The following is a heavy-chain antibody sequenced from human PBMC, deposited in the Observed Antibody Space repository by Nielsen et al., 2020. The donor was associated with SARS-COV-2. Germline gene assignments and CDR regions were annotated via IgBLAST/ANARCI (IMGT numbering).Heavy chain of an antibody. CDR1: GYTFTSYD. D-gene: IGHD3-9*01. J-gene: IGHJ6*02. V-gene: IGHV1-8*01. CDR2: MNPNSGNT. CDR3: ARGLYFKSSILTGYSTSYGMDV. Sequence: ASVKVSCKASGYTFTSYDINWVRQATGQGLEWMGWMNPNSGNTGYAQKFQGRVTMTRNTSISTAYMELSSLRSEDTAVYYCARGLYFKSSILTGYSTSYGMDVWGQGTTVTVSS.